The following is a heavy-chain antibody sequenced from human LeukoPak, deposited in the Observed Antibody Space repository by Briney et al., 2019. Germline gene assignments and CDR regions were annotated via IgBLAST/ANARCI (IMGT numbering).Heavy chain of an antibody. CDR1: GYTFTSYD. V-gene: IGHV1-8*03. CDR2: MNHNSGKT. CDR3: ARAHVLRFLEWFNY. J-gene: IGHJ4*02. D-gene: IGHD3-3*01. Sequence: ASVKVSCKDSGYTFTSYDINWVRQATGQGLEWMGWMNHNSGKTGYAQNFQGRVTITRNTSISTAYMELSSLRSEDTAVYYCARAHVLRFLEWFNYWGQGTLVTVSS.